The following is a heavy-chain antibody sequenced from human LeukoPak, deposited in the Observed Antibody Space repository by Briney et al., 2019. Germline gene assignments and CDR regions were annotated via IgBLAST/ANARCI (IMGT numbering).Heavy chain of an antibody. D-gene: IGHD6-19*01. Sequence: GGSLRLSCAASGFSIDDYAMHWVRQGPGTGLEWVSGISWNSGNIGYAESVKGRFTISRDNAKNSLYLQMNSLRAEDTALYYCAKDRGQGGWSVGWRFDAFDIWGQGTMVTVSS. J-gene: IGHJ3*02. CDR1: GFSIDDYA. V-gene: IGHV3-9*01. CDR3: AKDRGQGGWSVGWRFDAFDI. CDR2: ISWNSGNI.